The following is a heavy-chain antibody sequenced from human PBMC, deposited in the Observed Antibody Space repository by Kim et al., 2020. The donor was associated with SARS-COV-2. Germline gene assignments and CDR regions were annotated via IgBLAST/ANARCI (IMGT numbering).Heavy chain of an antibody. J-gene: IGHJ4*02. V-gene: IGHV1-69*04. D-gene: IGHD3-10*01. Sequence: QKFQGRVTITADKSTSTAYMELSSLRSEDTAVYYCARGTYYYGSGTNFDYWGQGTLVTVSS. CDR3: ARGTYYYGSGTNFDY.